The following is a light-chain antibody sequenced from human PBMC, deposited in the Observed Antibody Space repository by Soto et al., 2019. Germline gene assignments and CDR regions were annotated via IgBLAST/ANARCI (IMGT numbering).Light chain of an antibody. J-gene: IGKJ1*01. CDR2: KAS. CDR3: KQYHANLST. CDR1: QRISSR. V-gene: IGKV1-5*03. Sequence: DILMTLYTSTLSASVGDRVTITCRARQRISSRLVWYQQKPGHAPKLPILKASTLESWAPSNFSGSGSGTEFSLTISRLHPADFATSYLKQYHANLSTFGQEAKLDI.